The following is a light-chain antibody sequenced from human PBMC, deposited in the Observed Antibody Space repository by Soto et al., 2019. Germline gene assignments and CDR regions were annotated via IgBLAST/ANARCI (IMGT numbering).Light chain of an antibody. J-gene: IGKJ4*01. CDR1: QSVRSNF. CDR2: GAS. CDR3: QQYNSWPLT. Sequence: EIVLTQSPGTLSLSPGERATLSCRASQSVRSNFLAWYQQKPGQAPRLLIYGASNRATGIPDRFSGSGSGTDFTLTITTLEPEDFAVYYCQQYNSWPLTFGGGTKVEIK. V-gene: IGKV3-20*01.